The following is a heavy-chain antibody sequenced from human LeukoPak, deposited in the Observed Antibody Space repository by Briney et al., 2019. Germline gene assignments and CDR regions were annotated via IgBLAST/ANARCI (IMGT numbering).Heavy chain of an antibody. D-gene: IGHD3-10*01. CDR3: ARSRAMVPGYGMDV. Sequence: SETLSLTCTVSGGSISGYYWSWIRQPPGKGLEWIGNIYYSGGNKYNPSLKSRVTISVDTSKNQFSLKLSSVTAADTAVYYCARSRAMVPGYGMDVWGQGTTVTVSS. V-gene: IGHV4-59*01. CDR1: GGSISGYY. CDR2: IYYSGGN. J-gene: IGHJ6*02.